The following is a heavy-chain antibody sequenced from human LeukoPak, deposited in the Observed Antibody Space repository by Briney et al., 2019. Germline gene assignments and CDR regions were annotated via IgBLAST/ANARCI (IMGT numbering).Heavy chain of an antibody. J-gene: IGHJ4*02. D-gene: IGHD3-22*01. CDR3: ARPYYYDSSGYYN. V-gene: IGHV4-39*01. Sequence: SETLSLTCTVSGGSISSSSYYWGWIRQPPGKGLEWIGSIYYSGSTYYNPSLKSRVTISVDTSKNQFSLKLSSVTAADTAVYYCARPYYYDSSGYYNWGQGTLVTVSS. CDR2: IYYSGST. CDR1: GGSISSSSYY.